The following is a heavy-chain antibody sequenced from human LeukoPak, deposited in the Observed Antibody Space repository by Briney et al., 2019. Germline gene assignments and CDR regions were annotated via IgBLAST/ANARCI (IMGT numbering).Heavy chain of an antibody. CDR2: IIHIFGTA. D-gene: IGHD3-3*01. CDR3: ARGFGVVINDKNYYYYYGMDV. CDR1: GGTFSSYA. J-gene: IGHJ6*02. V-gene: IGHV1-69*01. Sequence: GSSVTVSCKASGGTFSSYAISWVRQAPGQGLEWMGGIIHIFGTANYAQKFQGRVTITADESTSTAYMELSSLRSEDTAVYYCARGFGVVINDKNYYYYYGMDVWGQGTTVTVSS.